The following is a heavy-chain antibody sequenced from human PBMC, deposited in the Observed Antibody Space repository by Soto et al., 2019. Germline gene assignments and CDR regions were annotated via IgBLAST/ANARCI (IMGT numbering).Heavy chain of an antibody. V-gene: IGHV1-18*01. J-gene: IGHJ4*02. D-gene: IGHD4-17*01. CDR1: GYTFTTSG. CDR3: ARRLYGDYDY. Sequence: XSVKVSCKASGYTFTTSGITWVRQAPGQGLEWMGWISTYNGNTNYAQNLQDRVTLTTDTSTSTAYMELRSLRSDGTAVYYCARRLYGDYDYWGQGTLVTVSS. CDR2: ISTYNGNT.